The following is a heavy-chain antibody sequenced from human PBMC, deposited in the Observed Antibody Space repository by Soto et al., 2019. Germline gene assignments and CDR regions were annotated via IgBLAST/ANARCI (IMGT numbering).Heavy chain of an antibody. CDR1: GFSLSTSGVG. CDR2: IYWDDDK. J-gene: IGHJ5*02. CDR3: AHKRGYQLLRGWFDP. D-gene: IGHD2-2*01. Sequence: QITLKESGPTLVKPTQTLTLTCTFSGFSLSTSGVGVGWIRQPPGKALEWLALIYWDDDKRYSPSLKSRLTIPKDTSKNQVVLTMTNMDPVDTATYYCAHKRGYQLLRGWFDPWGQGTLVTVSS. V-gene: IGHV2-5*02.